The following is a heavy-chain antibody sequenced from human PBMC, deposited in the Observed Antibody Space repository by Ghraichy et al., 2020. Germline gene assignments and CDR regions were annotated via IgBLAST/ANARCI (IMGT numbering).Heavy chain of an antibody. CDR2: IRSKAYGGTT. CDR3: TRPNYYGSGSYLRYFDY. D-gene: IGHD3-10*01. Sequence: GGSLRLSCTASGFTFGDYAMSWFRQAPGKGLEWVGFIRSKAYGGTTEYAASVKGRFTISRDDSKSIAYLQMNSLKTEDTAVYYCTRPNYYGSGSYLRYFDYWGQGTLVTVSS. CDR1: GFTFGDYA. J-gene: IGHJ4*02. V-gene: IGHV3-49*03.